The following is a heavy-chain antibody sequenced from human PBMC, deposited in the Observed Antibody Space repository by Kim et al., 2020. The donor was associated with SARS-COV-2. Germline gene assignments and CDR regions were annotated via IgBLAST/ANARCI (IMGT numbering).Heavy chain of an antibody. D-gene: IGHD2-15*01. CDR2: IYYSGST. V-gene: IGHV4-59*13. Sequence: SETLSLTCTVSGGSITNYFWSWIRQPPGKGLEWIGHIYYSGSTNSNPSLKSRVTISVDTSKNQFSLKLSSVTAADTAVYYCARDPWLLPDYWGQGTLVTVSS. J-gene: IGHJ4*02. CDR3: ARDPWLLPDY. CDR1: GGSITNYF.